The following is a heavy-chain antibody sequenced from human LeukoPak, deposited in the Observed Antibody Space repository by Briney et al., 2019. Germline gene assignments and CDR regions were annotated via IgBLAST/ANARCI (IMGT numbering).Heavy chain of an antibody. J-gene: IGHJ5*02. CDR2: IYYSGST. CDR1: GGSISSSSYY. D-gene: IGHD3-10*01. V-gene: IGHV4-39*07. Sequence: SETLSLTCTVSGGSISSSSYYWGWIRQPPGRGLEWIGSIYYSGSTYYNPSLKSRVTISVDTSKNQFSLKLSSVTAADTAVYYCARELLWFGESPQAWFDPWGQGTLVTVSS. CDR3: ARELLWFGESPQAWFDP.